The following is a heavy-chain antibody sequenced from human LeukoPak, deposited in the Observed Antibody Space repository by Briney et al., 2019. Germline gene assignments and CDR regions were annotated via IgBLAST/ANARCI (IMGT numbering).Heavy chain of an antibody. CDR2: IYNSGST. D-gene: IGHD3-22*01. Sequence: SETLSLTCTVSDGSISSYYWSWIRQPPGKGLEWIGNIYNSGSTNYNPSLKSRVTMSVDPSKNQFSLRLSSVTAADTAVYFCARAALYFDSSAYSYYFDYWGQGTLVTVSS. V-gene: IGHV4-59*01. CDR1: DGSISSYY. CDR3: ARAALYFDSSAYSYYFDY. J-gene: IGHJ4*02.